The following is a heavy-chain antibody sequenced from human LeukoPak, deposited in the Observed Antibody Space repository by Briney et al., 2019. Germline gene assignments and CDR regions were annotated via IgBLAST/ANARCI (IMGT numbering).Heavy chain of an antibody. CDR2: INLSGDST. V-gene: IGHV1-46*01. Sequence: GASVKVSCKASGYTFTRYYMHWVRQAPGQGLGWRGIINLSGDSTSYAQKFQGRVTMTSDTSTSTVYMELSSLRSEDTAVYYFARNKADTAMGFDYWGQGTLVTVSS. D-gene: IGHD5-18*01. CDR1: GYTFTRYY. J-gene: IGHJ4*02. CDR3: ARNKADTAMGFDY.